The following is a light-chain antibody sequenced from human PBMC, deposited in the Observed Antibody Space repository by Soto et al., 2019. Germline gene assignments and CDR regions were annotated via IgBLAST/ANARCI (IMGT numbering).Light chain of an antibody. J-gene: IGKJ4*01. CDR1: QSVTTY. Sequence: DIQMTQSPSSLSASVGDRVTITCRSSQSVTTYLNWYQQKPGKAPKLLIYVASTLQSGVPSRFSGSGSGTEFTLTISSLQPEDVATYSCQQTYSMPPLTFGGGTKVEIK. V-gene: IGKV1-39*01. CDR3: QQTYSMPPLT. CDR2: VAS.